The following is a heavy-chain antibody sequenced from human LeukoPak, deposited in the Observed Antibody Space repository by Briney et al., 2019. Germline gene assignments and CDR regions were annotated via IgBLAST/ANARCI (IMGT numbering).Heavy chain of an antibody. V-gene: IGHV4-34*01. D-gene: IGHD5-18*01. Sequence: PSETLSLTCAGYGGSFRGYYWSWVRQPPGKGLEWIGEIDHSGSTNYNPSLKSRVTISVDTSKNQFSLKLSSVTAADTAVYYCAGSDTAMVTGSFDYWGQGTLVTVSS. CDR1: GGSFRGYY. CDR3: AGSDTAMVTGSFDY. CDR2: IDHSGST. J-gene: IGHJ4*02.